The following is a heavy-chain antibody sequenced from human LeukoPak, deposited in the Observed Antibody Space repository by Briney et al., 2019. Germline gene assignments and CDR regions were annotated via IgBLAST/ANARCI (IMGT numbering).Heavy chain of an antibody. J-gene: IGHJ4*02. CDR1: GGTFSSYA. CDR2: INPNSGGT. Sequence: ASVKVSCKASGGTFSSYAISWVRQAPGQGLEWMGRINPNSGGTNYAQKFQGRVTMTRDTSISTAYMELSRLRSDDTAVYYCARVSFYSSSSSYWGQGTLVTVSS. D-gene: IGHD6-6*01. CDR3: ARVSFYSSSSSY. V-gene: IGHV1-2*06.